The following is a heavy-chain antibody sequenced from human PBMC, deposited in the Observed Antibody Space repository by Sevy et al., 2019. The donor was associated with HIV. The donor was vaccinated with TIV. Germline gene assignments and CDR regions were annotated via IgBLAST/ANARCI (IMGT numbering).Heavy chain of an antibody. Sequence: GGSLRLSCAASGFTFSSYAMHWVRQAPGKGLEWVAVISYDGSNKYYAASVKGRFTISRDNSKNTLYLQMNSMRAEDTAVYYCARENPPYSSSWYEGVSFDYWGQGTLVTVSS. CDR3: ARENPPYSSSWYEGVSFDY. V-gene: IGHV3-30-3*01. D-gene: IGHD6-13*01. J-gene: IGHJ4*02. CDR1: GFTFSSYA. CDR2: ISYDGSNK.